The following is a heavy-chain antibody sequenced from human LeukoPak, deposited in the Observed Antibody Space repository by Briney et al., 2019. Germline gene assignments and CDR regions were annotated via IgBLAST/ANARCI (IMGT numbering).Heavy chain of an antibody. J-gene: IGHJ4*02. CDR2: INPNSGGT. CDR1: GYTFTGYY. V-gene: IGHV1-2*06. D-gene: IGHD1-26*01. CDR3: AREGGTYKYFDY. Sequence: ASVKVSCKASGYTFTGYYMHWVRQAPGQGLEWMGRINPNSGGTNYAQKFQGRVTMTRDTSTNTLYLELSSLRSDDTAVYYCAREGGTYKYFDYWGQGTLVTVSS.